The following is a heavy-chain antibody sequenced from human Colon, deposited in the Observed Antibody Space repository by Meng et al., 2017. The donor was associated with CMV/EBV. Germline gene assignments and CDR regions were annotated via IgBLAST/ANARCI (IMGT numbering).Heavy chain of an antibody. CDR2: IYGPDNA. CDR3: ARGKTRFCGGDNCYSE. D-gene: IGHD2-15*01. CDR1: GLTFANSV. V-gene: IGHV3-23*03. J-gene: IGHJ4*02. Sequence: GGSLRLSCAASGLTFANSVMGWVRQAPGKGLEWVSLIYGPDNAYYGDSVKGRFTSSRDNAKNSLYLQMNSLRAEDTAVYYCARGKTRFCGGDNCYSEWGQGALVTVSS.